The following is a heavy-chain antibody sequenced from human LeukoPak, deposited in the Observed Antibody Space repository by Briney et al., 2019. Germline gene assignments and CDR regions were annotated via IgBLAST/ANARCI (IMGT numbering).Heavy chain of an antibody. CDR2: ISRNSGNI. Sequence: GGSLRLSCAASGFTFDVYAMHWVRHARGKGLEWVSGISRNSGNIGYADSVKGRFTISRDNAKNSLYLQMNSLRAEDTALYYCAKGAAAGMFDWFDAWGQGTLVTVSS. CDR3: AKGAAAGMFDWFDA. J-gene: IGHJ5*02. CDR1: GFTFDVYA. D-gene: IGHD6-13*01. V-gene: IGHV3-9*01.